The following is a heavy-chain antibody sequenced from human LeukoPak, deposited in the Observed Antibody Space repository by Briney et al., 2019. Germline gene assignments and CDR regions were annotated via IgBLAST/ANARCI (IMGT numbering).Heavy chain of an antibody. J-gene: IGHJ6*02. CDR2: TYYRSKWNT. CDR3: SRQRSTSTYYFGLDV. Sequence: SQTLSLTCAISGDTVSSNTAAWDWIRQSPSRGLEWLGRTYYRSKWNTDYAASVQNRITINPDTSTNQFSLQLKSATPEDTAVYYCSRQRSTSTYYFGLDVWGQGTTVTVSS. V-gene: IGHV6-1*01. CDR1: GDTVSSNTAA. D-gene: IGHD6-6*01.